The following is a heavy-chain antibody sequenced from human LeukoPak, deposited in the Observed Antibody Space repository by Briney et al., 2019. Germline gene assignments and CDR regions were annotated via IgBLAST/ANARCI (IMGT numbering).Heavy chain of an antibody. D-gene: IGHD1-1*01. CDR1: RYTFTGYY. Sequence: GASVKVSCKASRYTFTGYYVHWVRQAPGQGLEWMGWINPNTGGTNYAQKFQGRVTMTRDTSISTAYMELSRLRSDDTAVYYCARDRLLATGTTSFYYYGMDVWGQGTTVTVSS. J-gene: IGHJ6*02. CDR2: INPNTGGT. CDR3: ARDRLLATGTTSFYYYGMDV. V-gene: IGHV1-2*02.